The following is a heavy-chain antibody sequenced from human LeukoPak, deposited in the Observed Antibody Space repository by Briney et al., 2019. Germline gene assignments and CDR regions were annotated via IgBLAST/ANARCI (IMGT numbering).Heavy chain of an antibody. CDR3: ATWEAVPTH. D-gene: IGHD4-11*01. CDR1: GFTFSDYY. J-gene: IGHJ4*02. CDR2: ISSSTDT. Sequence: GGSLRLSCAASGFTFSDYYMTWIRQAPGKGLEWVSYISSSTDTNYAESVKGRFTTSRGNAKNSLYLQMNSLRAEDTAVYYCATWEAVPTHWGQGTVVTVST. V-gene: IGHV3-11*03.